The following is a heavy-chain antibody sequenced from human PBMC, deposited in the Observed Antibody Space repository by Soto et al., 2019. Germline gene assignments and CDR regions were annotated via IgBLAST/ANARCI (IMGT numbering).Heavy chain of an antibody. Sequence: PSETLSLTCSVSGYSITSGYYWGWIRQPPGKGLEWIGNIYHAGSTYYSPSLKSRVIISIDSPRNSFSLELSSLTAADTAVYYRARYGADYYSGLEVWGQGTTVTVSS. CDR3: ARYGADYYSGLEV. D-gene: IGHD4-17*01. CDR1: GYSITSGYY. V-gene: IGHV4-38-2*01. J-gene: IGHJ6*02. CDR2: IYHAGST.